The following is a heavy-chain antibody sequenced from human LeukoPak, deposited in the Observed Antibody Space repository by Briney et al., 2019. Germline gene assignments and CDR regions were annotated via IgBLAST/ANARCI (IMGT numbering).Heavy chain of an antibody. CDR3: ARENKAVAAHYFDY. J-gene: IGHJ4*02. CDR2: IYSGGST. Sequence: PGGSLRLSCAASGFTVSDNYMSWVRLAPGKGLDRVSVIYSGGSTYYADSVKGRFTISRDNSKNTLYLQMNSLRAEDTAVYYCARENKAVAAHYFDYWGQGTLVTVSS. D-gene: IGHD6-19*01. CDR1: GFTVSDNY. V-gene: IGHV3-66*01.